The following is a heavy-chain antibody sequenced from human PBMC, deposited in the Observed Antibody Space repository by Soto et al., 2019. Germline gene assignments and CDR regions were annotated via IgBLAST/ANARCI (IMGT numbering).Heavy chain of an antibody. CDR2: TSYDESKK. V-gene: IGHV3-30*18. CDR1: GFTFSAYG. Sequence: QVQMVESGGGVVQPGTSLRLSCAASGFTFSAYGMHWVRQAPGKGLEWVEATSYDESKKYYGDSVKGRFTISRDNSKNTLYLQMNSLRVEDTAIYYCAKPGRDHGDSPNDSWGQGTLVTVSS. D-gene: IGHD4-17*01. J-gene: IGHJ4*02. CDR3: AKPGRDHGDSPNDS.